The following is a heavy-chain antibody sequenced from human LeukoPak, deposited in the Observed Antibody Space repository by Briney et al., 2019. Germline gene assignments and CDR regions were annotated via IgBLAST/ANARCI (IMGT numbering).Heavy chain of an antibody. Sequence: GGSLRLSCAASGFTFDDYAMHWVRQAPGKGLEWVSGISWNSGSIGYADSVKGRFTISRDDAKNSLYLQMNSVRAEDTAVYYCAKHRSSSWFKVAFDIWGQGTMVTVSS. CDR2: ISWNSGSI. D-gene: IGHD6-13*01. V-gene: IGHV3-9*01. J-gene: IGHJ3*02. CDR1: GFTFDDYA. CDR3: AKHRSSSWFKVAFDI.